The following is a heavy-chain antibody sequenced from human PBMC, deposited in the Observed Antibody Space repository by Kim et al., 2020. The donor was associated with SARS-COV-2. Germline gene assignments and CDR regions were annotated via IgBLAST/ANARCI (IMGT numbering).Heavy chain of an antibody. J-gene: IGHJ3*02. D-gene: IGHD3-22*01. CDR3: ARAPITMIVVVKAFDI. Sequence: PSLKRRVHIYEDTAKNQFSLKLSSVTAADTAVYYCARAPITMIVVVKAFDIWGQGTMVTVSS. V-gene: IGHV4-31*02.